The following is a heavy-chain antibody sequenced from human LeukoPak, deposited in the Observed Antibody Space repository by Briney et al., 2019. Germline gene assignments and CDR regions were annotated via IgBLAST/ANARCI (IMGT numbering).Heavy chain of an antibody. CDR2: IYYSGST. CDR1: GGSISSYY. J-gene: IGHJ4*02. V-gene: IGHV4-59*01. Sequence: PSETLSLTCTVSGGSISSYYWSWIRQPPGKGLEWIGYIYYSGSTNYNPSLKSRVTISVDTSKNQFSLKLSSVTAADTAVYHCASAPVGATTNFDYWGQGTLVTVSS. CDR3: ASAPVGATTNFDY. D-gene: IGHD1-26*01.